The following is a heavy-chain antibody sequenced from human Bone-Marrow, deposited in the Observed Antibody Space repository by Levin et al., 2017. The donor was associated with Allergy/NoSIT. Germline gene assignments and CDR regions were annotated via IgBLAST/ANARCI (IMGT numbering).Heavy chain of an antibody. CDR1: GGTFSSYT. V-gene: IGHV1-69*04. Sequence: RGESLKISCKASGGTFSSYTISWVRQAPGQGLEWMGRIIPILGIANYAQKFQGRVTITADKSTSTAYMELSSLRSEDTAVYYCAGDYVCLGVGTCDYYYDYMDVWGKGTTVTVSS. CDR2: IIPILGIA. D-gene: IGHD2-8*01. J-gene: IGHJ6*03. CDR3: AGDYVCLGVGTCDYYYDYMDV.